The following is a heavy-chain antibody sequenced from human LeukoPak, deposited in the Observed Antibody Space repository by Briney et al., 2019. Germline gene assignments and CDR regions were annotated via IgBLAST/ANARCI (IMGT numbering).Heavy chain of an antibody. D-gene: IGHD3-3*01. J-gene: IGHJ6*02. CDR2: IIPIFGTA. Sequence: SVKVSCKASGGTFSSYAISWVRQAPGQGLEWMGGIIPIFGTANYAQKFQGRVTITADESASTAYKELSSLRSEDTAVYYCATPRSGTTIFGVVIGNYYYYGMDVWGQGTTVTVSS. CDR1: GGTFSSYA. CDR3: ATPRSGTTIFGVVIGNYYYYGMDV. V-gene: IGHV1-69*01.